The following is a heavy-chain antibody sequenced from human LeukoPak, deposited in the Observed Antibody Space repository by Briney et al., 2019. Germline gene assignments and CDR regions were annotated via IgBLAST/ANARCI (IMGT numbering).Heavy chain of an antibody. V-gene: IGHV4-34*01. CDR3: ARGGGYSGYVAFDI. J-gene: IGHJ3*02. D-gene: IGHD5-12*01. CDR2: INHSGST. CDR1: GGSFSGYY. Sequence: SETLSLTCAVYGGSFSGYYWSWIRQPPGKGLEWIGEINHSGSTNYNPSLKSRVTISVDTSKNQFSLKLSSVTAADTAVYYCARGGGYSGYVAFDIWGQGTMVTVSS.